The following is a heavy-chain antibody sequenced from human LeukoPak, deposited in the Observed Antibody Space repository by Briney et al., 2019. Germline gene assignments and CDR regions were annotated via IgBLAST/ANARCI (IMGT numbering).Heavy chain of an antibody. J-gene: IGHJ4*02. CDR2: IKQDGSER. V-gene: IGHV3-7*03. Sequence: GGSLRLSCAASGFTFSNYWMRWVRQAPGKGLEWVANIKQDGSERNYVDSVKGRFTISRDNGKNSLYLQMISLRADDTAVYYCARGWSGFEYWGQGTLVTVSS. CDR3: ARGWSGFEY. D-gene: IGHD6-13*01. CDR1: GFTFSNYW.